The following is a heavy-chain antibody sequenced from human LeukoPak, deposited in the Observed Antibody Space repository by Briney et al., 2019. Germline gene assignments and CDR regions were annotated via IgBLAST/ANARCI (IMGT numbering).Heavy chain of an antibody. V-gene: IGHV3-7*01. CDR2: IKQDGSEK. J-gene: IGHJ5*02. CDR3: ARDPTAYGSDTNWFDP. Sequence: GGSLRLSWAASGFTFSSYWMSWVRQAQGKGLEWVANIKQDGSEKYYVDSVKGRFTISRDNAKNSLYLQMNSLRAEDTAVYYCARDPTAYGSDTNWFDPWGQGTLVTVSS. CDR1: GFTFSSYW. D-gene: IGHD3-10*01.